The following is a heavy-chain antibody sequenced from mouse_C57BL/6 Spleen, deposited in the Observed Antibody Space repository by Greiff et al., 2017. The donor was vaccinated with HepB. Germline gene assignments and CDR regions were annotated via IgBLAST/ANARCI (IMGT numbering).Heavy chain of an antibody. Sequence: QVQLQQSGPELVKPGASVKISCKASGYAFSSSWMNWVKQRPGKGLEWIGRIYPGDGDTNYNGKFKGKATLTADKSSSTAYMQLSSLTSEDSAVYFCARLTTTVVGDYWGQGTTLTVSS. CDR1: GYAFSSSW. V-gene: IGHV1-82*01. D-gene: IGHD1-1*01. CDR2: IYPGDGDT. CDR3: ARLTTTVVGDY. J-gene: IGHJ2*01.